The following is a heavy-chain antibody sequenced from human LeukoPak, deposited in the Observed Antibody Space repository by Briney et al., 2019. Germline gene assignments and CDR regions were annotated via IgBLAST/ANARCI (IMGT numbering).Heavy chain of an antibody. V-gene: IGHV3-48*03. CDR2: VSSSGTTI. J-gene: IGHJ5*02. CDR1: GFTFSSYE. CDR3: ARQVASGFDP. Sequence: GGSLRLSCAASGFTFSSYEMNWVRQAPGKGLELVSYVSSSGTTIYYADSVKGRFTVSTDNAKNSLYLQMNSLRAEDTALYYCARQVASGFDPWGQGTLVTVSS.